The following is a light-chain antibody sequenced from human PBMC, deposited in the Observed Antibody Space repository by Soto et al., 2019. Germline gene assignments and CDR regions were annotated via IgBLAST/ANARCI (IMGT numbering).Light chain of an antibody. Sequence: VLTQSPGTLSLSPGERAAISCRASQSMSSSYLAWYQHKTGQAPRLLIYGASSRATGIPHRFSGSGSGTDFTLTISRLEPEDCGVYYCQQYDGSPPYTVGQGPRLEIK. CDR2: GAS. V-gene: IGKV3-20*01. CDR3: QQYDGSPPYT. CDR1: QSMSSSY. J-gene: IGKJ2*01.